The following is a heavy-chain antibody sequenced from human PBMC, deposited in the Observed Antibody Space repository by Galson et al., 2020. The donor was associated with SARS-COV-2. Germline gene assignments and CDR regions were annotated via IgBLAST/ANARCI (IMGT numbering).Heavy chain of an antibody. CDR2: IYYSGST. D-gene: IGHD6-19*01. CDR3: ARTQVVRGWYDAFDI. V-gene: IGHV4-31*01. CDR1: GGSISSGGYY. J-gene: IGHJ3*02. Sequence: SETLSLTCTVSGGSISSGGYYWSWIRQHPGKGLEWIGYIYYSGSTSYNPSLKSLVTISVDTSKNQFSLNLKSVSAADTAVYYCARTQVVRGWYDAFDIWGQGTMVTVSS.